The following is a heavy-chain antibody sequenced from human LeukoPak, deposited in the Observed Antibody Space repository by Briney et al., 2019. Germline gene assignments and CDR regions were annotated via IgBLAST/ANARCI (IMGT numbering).Heavy chain of an antibody. V-gene: IGHV1-18*01. CDR3: VRDIQWRFDP. J-gene: IGHJ5*02. Sequence: GASVKVSCKASGYIFTSYGISWVRQAPRQGLEWMGWISTNKGNTNYAQRLQGRVTMTTDTSTSTAYMELRSLRSDDTAIYYCVRDIQWRFDPWGQGTLVTVSS. CDR1: GYIFTSYG. D-gene: IGHD2-8*01. CDR2: ISTNKGNT.